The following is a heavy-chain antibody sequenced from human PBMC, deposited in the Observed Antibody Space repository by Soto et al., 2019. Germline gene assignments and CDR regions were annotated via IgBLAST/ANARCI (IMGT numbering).Heavy chain of an antibody. D-gene: IGHD4-17*01. Sequence: GGALKISWKGSGYSFTSYWISWVRQMPGKGLEWMGRIDPSDSYTNYSPSFQGHVTISADKSISTAYLQWSSLKASDTAMYYCARLYGGNSGMDVWGQGTTVTVSS. CDR1: GYSFTSYW. CDR2: IDPSDSYT. V-gene: IGHV5-10-1*01. CDR3: ARLYGGNSGMDV. J-gene: IGHJ6*02.